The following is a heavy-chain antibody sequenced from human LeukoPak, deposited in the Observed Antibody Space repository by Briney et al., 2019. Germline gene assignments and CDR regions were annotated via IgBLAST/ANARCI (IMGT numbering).Heavy chain of an antibody. J-gene: IGHJ5*02. CDR1: GFTFSSYA. V-gene: IGHV3-23*01. CDR3: AKDPHSSSWSRYNWFDP. CDR2: ISGSGGST. D-gene: IGHD6-13*01. Sequence: GGSLRLSCAASGFTFSSYAMSWVRQAPGKGLEWVSAISGSGGSTYYADSVKGRFTISRDNSKNTLYLQMNSLRAEDTAVYYCAKDPHSSSWSRYNWFDPWGQGTLVTVSS.